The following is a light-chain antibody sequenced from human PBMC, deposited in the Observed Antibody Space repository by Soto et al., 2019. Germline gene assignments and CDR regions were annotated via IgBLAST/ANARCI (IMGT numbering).Light chain of an antibody. Sequence: QSVLTQPPSVSAAPGQKVTISCSGSSSNIGNNYVSWYQQLPGTAPKLMIYEVSNRPSGVSNRFSGSKSGNTASLTISGLQAEDEADYYCSSYTSSSTRNVVFGGGTQLTVL. CDR1: SSNIGNNY. J-gene: IGLJ2*01. CDR3: SSYTSSSTRNVV. CDR2: EVS. V-gene: IGLV2-14*01.